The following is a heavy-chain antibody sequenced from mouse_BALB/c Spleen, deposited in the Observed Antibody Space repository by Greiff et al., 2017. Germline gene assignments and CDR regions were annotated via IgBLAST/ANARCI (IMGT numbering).Heavy chain of an antibody. V-gene: IGHV15-2*02. Sequence: QVQLQQSGSELRSPGSSVKLSCKAFDSEVFPIAFLCWVRQQPGHGFEWIGDILPSIGRTIYGEKFEDKATLDADTVSNTAYLELNSLTTEDSAIYYGAKWTTATDFDDWGAGTTVTVSA. CDR1: DSEVFPIAF. D-gene: IGHD1-2*01. CDR2: ILPSIGRT. J-gene: IGHJ1*01. CDR3: AKWTTATDFDD.